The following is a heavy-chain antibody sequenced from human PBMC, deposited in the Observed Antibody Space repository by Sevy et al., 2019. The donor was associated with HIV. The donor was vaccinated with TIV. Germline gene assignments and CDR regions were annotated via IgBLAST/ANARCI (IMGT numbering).Heavy chain of an antibody. CDR1: GYNFASDG. V-gene: IGHV1-18*01. CDR2: IGVYNGNT. CDR3: ARVPTYYYGSTTYFDY. Sequence: ASVKVSCKASGYNFASDGITWVRQAPGQGLEWMGWIGVYNGNTNSAQKFQGRVTMTTDTSTNTAYMELGNLRSDDTAVYYGARVPTYYYGSTTYFDYWGQGTLVTVSS. D-gene: IGHD3-10*01. J-gene: IGHJ4*02.